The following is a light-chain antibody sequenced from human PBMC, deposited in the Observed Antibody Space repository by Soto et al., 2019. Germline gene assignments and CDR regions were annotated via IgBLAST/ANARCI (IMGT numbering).Light chain of an antibody. CDR2: GAS. CDR1: QSVSSSY. Sequence: EIVLTQSPGTLSLSPGERATLSCRASQSVSSSYLAWYQQKPGQDPRLLIYGASSRATGIPDRFSGSGSGTGFTLTISRLEPEEFAVYYCQQYGSSPWTFGQAAKVEIK. J-gene: IGKJ1*01. V-gene: IGKV3-20*01. CDR3: QQYGSSPWT.